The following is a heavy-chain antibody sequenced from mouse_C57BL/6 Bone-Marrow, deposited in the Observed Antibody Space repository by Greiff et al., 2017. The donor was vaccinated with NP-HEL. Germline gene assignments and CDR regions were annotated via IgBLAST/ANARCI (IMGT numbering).Heavy chain of an antibody. Sequence: VKLQQSGAELVKPEASVKMSCKASGYTFTTYPIEWMKQNHGKSLEWIGNFHPYNDDTKYNEKFKGKATLTVEKSSSTVYLELSRLTSNDSAVYYCARGIYYGYDGGYCDVWGTGTTVTVSS. D-gene: IGHD2-2*01. CDR1: GYTFTTYP. V-gene: IGHV1-47*01. CDR2: FHPYNDDT. J-gene: IGHJ1*03. CDR3: ARGIYYGYDGGYCDV.